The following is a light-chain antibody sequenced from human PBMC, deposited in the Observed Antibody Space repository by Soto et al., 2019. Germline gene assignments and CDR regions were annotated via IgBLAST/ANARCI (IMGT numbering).Light chain of an antibody. Sequence: DIQMTQSPSTLSASVGDRVTITCRASQNVDKWLAWHQQKPGKAPKLLIYEASKLDSGVPSRFSGSGSGTDFTLTISSLQPEDFATYYCLQDYNYPYTFGQGTKLEIK. V-gene: IGKV1-5*03. CDR2: EAS. CDR3: LQDYNYPYT. J-gene: IGKJ2*01. CDR1: QNVDKW.